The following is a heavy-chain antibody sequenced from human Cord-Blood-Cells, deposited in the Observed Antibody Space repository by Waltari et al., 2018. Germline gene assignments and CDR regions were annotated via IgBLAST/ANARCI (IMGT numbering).Heavy chain of an antibody. D-gene: IGHD3-10*01. CDR3: ARGRYYYGSGSYRAFDI. J-gene: IGHJ3*02. CDR1: GGSFSGYY. V-gene: IGHV4-34*01. CDR2: INHRGST. Sequence: QVQLQQWGAGLLKPSETLSLTCAVYGGSFSGYYWSWIRQPPGKGLEWMGEINHRGSTNYNPSLKSRVTISVDTSKNQFSLKLSSVTAADTAVYYCARGRYYYGSGSYRAFDIWGQGTMVTDSS.